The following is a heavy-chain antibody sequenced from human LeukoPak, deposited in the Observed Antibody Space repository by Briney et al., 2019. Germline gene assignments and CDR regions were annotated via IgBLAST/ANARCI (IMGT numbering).Heavy chain of an antibody. D-gene: IGHD1-1*01. V-gene: IGHV4-4*07. J-gene: IGHJ6*02. Sequence: PSETLSLTCTVSGGSITTYYWSWIRQPAGKRLEWIGRIYTSGSTTYSPSLKSRVTMSLDTSKNQFSLKLSSVTAADTAVYYCARDRVESSGYYYYYGIDVWGQGTTVTVSS. CDR3: ARDRVESSGYYYYYGIDV. CDR1: GGSITTYY. CDR2: IYTSGST.